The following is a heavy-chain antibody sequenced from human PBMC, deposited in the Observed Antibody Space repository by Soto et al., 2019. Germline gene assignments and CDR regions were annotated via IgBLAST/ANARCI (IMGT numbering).Heavy chain of an antibody. J-gene: IGHJ5*02. CDR3: ARVPGRAVAGPAFDP. CDR1: GYTFTSYY. V-gene: IGHV1-46*01. D-gene: IGHD6-19*01. Sequence: QVQLVQSGAEVKKPGASVKVSCKASGYTFTSYYMHWVRQAPGQGLEWMGIINPSGGSTSYAQKFQGRVTMTRDTSMSTVYMELSSLRSEDTAVYYCARVPGRAVAGPAFDPWGQGTLVTVSS. CDR2: INPSGGST.